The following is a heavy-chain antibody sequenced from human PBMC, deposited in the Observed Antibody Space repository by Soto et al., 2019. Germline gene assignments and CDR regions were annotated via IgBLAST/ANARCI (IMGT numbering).Heavy chain of an antibody. CDR1: GGSFSGYY. Sequence: QVQLQQWGAGLLKPSETLSLTCAVYGGSFSGYYWRWIRQPPGKGLEWIGEINHRGSTNYNPSLKSQVPRSVDTSKNQFALKQSSVTAADTAVYYGAREKVPASPYYYYGSMEFWGKGTTVTVFS. CDR3: AREKVPASPYYYYGSMEF. D-gene: IGHD2-2*01. J-gene: IGHJ6*04. V-gene: IGHV4-34*01. CDR2: INHRGST.